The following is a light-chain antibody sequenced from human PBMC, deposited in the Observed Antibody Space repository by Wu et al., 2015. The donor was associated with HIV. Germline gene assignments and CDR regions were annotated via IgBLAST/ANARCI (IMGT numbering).Light chain of an antibody. CDR3: QQYNSWIT. V-gene: IGKV3-15*01. Sequence: EIVVTQSPVTLSVSPGERATLSCRATQNVDSNLAWYQQKPGQAPRLLIYGASTRAAGIAARFSGSGSGTEFTLTITNIQSEDFAIYYCQQYNSWITFGQGTRLDIK. J-gene: IGKJ5*01. CDR1: QNVDSN. CDR2: GAS.